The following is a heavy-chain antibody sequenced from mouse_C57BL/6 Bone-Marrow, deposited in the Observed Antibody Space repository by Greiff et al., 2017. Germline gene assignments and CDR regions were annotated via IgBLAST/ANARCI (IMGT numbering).Heavy chain of an antibody. CDR3: VIHYYYGSSGYFDY. V-gene: IGHV1-55*01. CDR2: IYPGSGST. CDR1: GYTFTSHW. Sequence: QVQLQQPGAELVKPGASVKMSCKASGYTFTSHWITWVKQRPGQGLEWIGDIYPGSGSTNYNEKFKSKATLTVDTSSSTAYMQLSSLTSEDSAVYYCVIHYYYGSSGYFDYWGQGTTLTVSS. D-gene: IGHD1-1*01. J-gene: IGHJ2*01.